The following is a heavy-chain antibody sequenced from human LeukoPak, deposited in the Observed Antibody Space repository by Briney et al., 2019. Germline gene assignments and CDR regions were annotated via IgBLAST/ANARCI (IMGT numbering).Heavy chain of an antibody. CDR3: ANTLGAYYYYGMDV. CDR1: GYTFTSYD. J-gene: IGHJ6*02. V-gene: IGHV1-8*01. D-gene: IGHD3-16*01. CDR2: MNPNSGNT. Sequence: ASVKVSCKASGYTFTSYDINWVRQATGQGLEWMGWMNPNSGNTGYAQKFQGRGTMTRNTSISTAYMELSSLRSEDTAVYYCANTLGAYYYYGMDVWGQGTTVTVSS.